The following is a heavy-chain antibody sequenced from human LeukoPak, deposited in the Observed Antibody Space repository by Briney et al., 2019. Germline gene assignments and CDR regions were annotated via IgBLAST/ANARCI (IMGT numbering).Heavy chain of an antibody. CDR2: IYYSGST. CDR3: ARSDCSSTSCPHAGYYYYMDV. V-gene: IGHV4-39*01. J-gene: IGHJ6*03. CDR1: GGSISSSSYY. D-gene: IGHD2-2*01. Sequence: SETLPLTCTVSGGSISSSSYYWGCIRQPPGKGLEWIGSIYYSGSTYYNPSLKSRVTISVDTSKNQFSLKLSSVTAADTAVYYCARSDCSSTSCPHAGYYYYMDVWGKGTTVTVPS.